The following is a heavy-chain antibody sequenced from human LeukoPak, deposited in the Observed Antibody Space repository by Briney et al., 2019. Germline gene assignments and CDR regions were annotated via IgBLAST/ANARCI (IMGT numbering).Heavy chain of an antibody. V-gene: IGHV1-46*01. CDR3: ARMAMDPAMVTNFFDL. J-gene: IGHJ4*02. CDR1: GYTFTDYY. Sequence: ASVKISCKASGYTFTDYYMYWVRQAPGQGPECMGVIHPSGGGTTYAQKFQGRVTLTKDAATSTVYIELSSLRSDDTAVYYCARMAMDPAMVTNFFDLWGQGTLLVVSA. CDR2: IHPSGGGT. D-gene: IGHD5-18*01.